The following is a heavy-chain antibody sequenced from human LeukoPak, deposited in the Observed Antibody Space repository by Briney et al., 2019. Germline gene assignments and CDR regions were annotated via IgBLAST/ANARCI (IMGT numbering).Heavy chain of an antibody. CDR2: FYHSGGT. Sequence: PSQTLSLTCAVSGGSISSGDYSWSWIRQPPGKGLEWIGYFYHSGGTYYSPSLKSRVTISVDTSKNQFSLKLSSVTAADTAMYYCARRGVRDNWFDPWGQGTLVTVSS. CDR1: GGSISSGDYS. J-gene: IGHJ5*02. CDR3: ARRGVRDNWFDP. V-gene: IGHV4-30-2*01. D-gene: IGHD3-10*01.